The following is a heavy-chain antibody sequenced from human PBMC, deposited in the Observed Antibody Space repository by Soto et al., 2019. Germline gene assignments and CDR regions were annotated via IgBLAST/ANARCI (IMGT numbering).Heavy chain of an antibody. CDR1: GYTLTNYA. Sequence: QVPFVQSGAEVKKPGASVRVSCKPSGYTLTNYAIHWVRQAAGRSLEWLAWIDPGSGNPTYSQKFRGRVTLSRDNSASTFYMDLSSLTSEDTAVYFCTRDLNGGNPFDYWGQGTLVTVSS. V-gene: IGHV1-3*01. CDR3: TRDLNGGNPFDY. D-gene: IGHD2-8*01. J-gene: IGHJ4*02. CDR2: IDPGSGNP.